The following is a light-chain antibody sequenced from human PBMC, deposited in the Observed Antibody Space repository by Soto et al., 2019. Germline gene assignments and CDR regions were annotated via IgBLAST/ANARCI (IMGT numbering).Light chain of an antibody. Sequence: DIQMTQSPSSVSASVGDRVTITCRARQGISNWLAWYQQKPGKAPNLLIFAASSLQSGVPSRFSGSGSGTDFTLTISDLQPEDFSTFYCQQANSFPPTFGQRTKLDIK. CDR2: AAS. CDR1: QGISNW. V-gene: IGKV1-12*01. CDR3: QQANSFPPT. J-gene: IGKJ2*01.